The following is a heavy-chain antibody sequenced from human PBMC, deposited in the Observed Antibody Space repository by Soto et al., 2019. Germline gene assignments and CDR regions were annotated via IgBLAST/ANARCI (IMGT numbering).Heavy chain of an antibody. CDR2: ISSSSSYI. Sequence: VQLVESGGGVVQPGRSLRLSCAASGFTFSTYGMHWVRQAPGKGLEWVSSISSSSSYIYYADSVKGRFTISRDNAKNSLYLQMNSLRSEDTAVYYCARDPSGRWLQLLPDADYWGQGTLVTVSS. J-gene: IGHJ4*02. D-gene: IGHD3-10*01. CDR1: GFTFSTYG. V-gene: IGHV3-21*01. CDR3: ARDPSGRWLQLLPDADY.